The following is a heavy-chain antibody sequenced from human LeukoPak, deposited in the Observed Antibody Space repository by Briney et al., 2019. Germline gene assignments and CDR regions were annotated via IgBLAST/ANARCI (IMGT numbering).Heavy chain of an antibody. V-gene: IGHV1-2*02. CDR2: INPNSGGT. J-gene: IGHJ4*02. CDR1: GYTFTDYY. D-gene: IGHD3-10*01. Sequence: EASVKVSCKASGYTFTDYYMHWVRQAPGQGREGMGWINPNSGGTKYAQQFQGRVTMNRATSITPAYWELSRLRSDDTAVYYCARGGHYYGSGSYPLKYFDYWGQGTLVTVSS. CDR3: ARGGHYYGSGSYPLKYFDY.